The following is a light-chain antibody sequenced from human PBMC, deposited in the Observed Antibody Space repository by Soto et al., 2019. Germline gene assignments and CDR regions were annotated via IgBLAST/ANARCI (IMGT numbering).Light chain of an antibody. J-gene: IGKJ1*01. V-gene: IGKV3-11*01. CDR2: DTS. Sequence: EIVLTQSPATLSLSPGERATLSCRASQSVGSYFAWYQQKPGQTHRLLIYDTSNRATGIPARFSGSGSGTDFALTISSLEPEDFAVYYCQQRTNWPWTFGQGTKVDIK. CDR3: QQRTNWPWT. CDR1: QSVGSY.